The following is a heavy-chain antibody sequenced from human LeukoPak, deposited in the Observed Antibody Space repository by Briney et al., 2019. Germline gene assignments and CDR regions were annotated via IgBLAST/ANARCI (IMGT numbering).Heavy chain of an antibody. CDR1: GFTFSSYW. CDR2: IASDGNNR. J-gene: IGHJ4*02. CDR3: ARSFGELSNFDY. V-gene: IGHV3-74*01. D-gene: IGHD3-10*01. Sequence: GGSLRLSCAASGFTFSSYWMNWVRQVPGKGLVWVSRIASDGNNRDYPSLKSRVTISVDTSKNQFSLKLSSVTAADTAVYYCARSFGELSNFDYWGQGTLVTVSS.